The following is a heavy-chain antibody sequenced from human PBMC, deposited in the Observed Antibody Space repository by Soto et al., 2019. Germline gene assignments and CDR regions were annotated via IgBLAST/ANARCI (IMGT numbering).Heavy chain of an antibody. CDR2: IKQDGSEK. J-gene: IGHJ6*02. V-gene: IGHV3-7*01. CDR3: ARAPIETYYDFWSGSNYMDV. D-gene: IGHD3-3*01. Sequence: GGSLRLSCAASGFTFSSYWMSWVRQAPGKGLEWVANIKQDGSEKYYVDSVKGRFTISRDNAKNSLYLQMNSLRAEDTAVYYCARAPIETYYDFWSGSNYMDVWGQGTTVTVSS. CDR1: GFTFSSYW.